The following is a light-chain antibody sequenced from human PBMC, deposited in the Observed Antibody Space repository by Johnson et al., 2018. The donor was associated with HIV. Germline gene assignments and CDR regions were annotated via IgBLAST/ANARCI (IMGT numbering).Light chain of an antibody. V-gene: IGLV1-51*01. CDR1: TSNIGKSY. CDR3: GTWDSSLTSYV. CDR2: DNN. J-gene: IGLJ1*01. Sequence: LTQPPSVSAAPGQKVTISCSGSTSNIGKSYVSWYQQLPGTAPKLLIYDNNRRPSGTPDRFSGSKSGTSATLAITGLQTWDEADYYCGTWDSSLTSYVFGAGTKVTVL.